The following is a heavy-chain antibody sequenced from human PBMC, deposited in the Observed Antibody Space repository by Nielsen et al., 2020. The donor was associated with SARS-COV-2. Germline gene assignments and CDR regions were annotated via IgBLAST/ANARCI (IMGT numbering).Heavy chain of an antibody. CDR3: ARDNVWSPILGVVELSAGGMDV. D-gene: IGHD3-3*01. Sequence: WIRQPPGKGLEWVANIKQDESEKYYVDSVKGRFTISRDNAKNSLYLQMNSLRAEDTAVYYCARDNVWSPILGVVELSAGGMDVWGQGTTVTVSS. J-gene: IGHJ6*02. CDR2: IKQDESEK. V-gene: IGHV3-7*03.